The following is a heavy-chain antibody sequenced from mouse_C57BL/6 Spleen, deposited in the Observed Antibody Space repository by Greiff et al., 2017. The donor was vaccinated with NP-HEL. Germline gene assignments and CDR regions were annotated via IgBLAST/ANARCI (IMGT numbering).Heavy chain of an antibody. J-gene: IGHJ2*01. CDR1: GYSITSGYY. Sequence: ESGPGLVKPSQSLSLTCSVTGYSITSGYYWNWIRQFPGNKLEWMGYISYDGSNNYNPSLKNRISITRDTSKNQFFLKLNSVTTEDTATYYCARGDYYGDSWGQGTTLTVSS. CDR2: ISYDGSN. V-gene: IGHV3-6*01. CDR3: ARGDYYGDS.